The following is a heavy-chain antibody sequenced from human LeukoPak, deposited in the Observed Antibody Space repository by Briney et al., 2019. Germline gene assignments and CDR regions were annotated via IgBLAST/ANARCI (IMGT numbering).Heavy chain of an antibody. D-gene: IGHD6-6*01. V-gene: IGHV4-59*01. J-gene: IGHJ6*02. CDR2: IYYSGST. Sequence: SETLSLTCTVSGGSISSYYWSWIRQPPGKALEWIGYIYYSGSTNYNPSLTSRVTISVDTSKNQFSLKLSSVTAADTAVYYCARAQYSSSSRYYYYGMDVWGQGTTVTVSS. CDR3: ARAQYSSSSRYYYYGMDV. CDR1: GGSISSYY.